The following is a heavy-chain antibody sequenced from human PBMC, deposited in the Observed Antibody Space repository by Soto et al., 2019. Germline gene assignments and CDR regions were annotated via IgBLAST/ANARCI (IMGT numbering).Heavy chain of an antibody. CDR3: AKETDYGDYVMPTDY. CDR1: GFTFSSYA. CDR2: ISGSGGST. D-gene: IGHD4-17*01. V-gene: IGHV3-23*01. Sequence: GGSLRLSCAASGFTFSSYAMSWVRQAPGKGLEWVSAISGSGGSTYYADSVKGRFTISRDNSKNTLYLQMNSLRAEDTAVYCCAKETDYGDYVMPTDYWGQGTLVTVSS. J-gene: IGHJ4*02.